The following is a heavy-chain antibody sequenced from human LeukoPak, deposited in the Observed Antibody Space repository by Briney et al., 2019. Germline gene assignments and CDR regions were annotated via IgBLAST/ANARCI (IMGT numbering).Heavy chain of an antibody. CDR1: GIALSNYG. CDR2: ISDSGGRT. Sequence: GGSLRLSCAVSGIALSNYGMTWVRQAPGKGLEWVAGISDSGGRTNYADSVKGRFTISRDNPKNTLYLQMNSLRAEDMAVYFCAKRGVVVRVILVGFHKEAYYFDSWGQGALVTVSS. CDR3: AKRGVVVRVILVGFHKEAYYFDS. J-gene: IGHJ4*02. D-gene: IGHD3-10*01. V-gene: IGHV3-23*01.